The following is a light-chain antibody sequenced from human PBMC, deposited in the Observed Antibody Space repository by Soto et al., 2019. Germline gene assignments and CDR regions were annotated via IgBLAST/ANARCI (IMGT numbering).Light chain of an antibody. CDR3: QQYNAYSRT. Sequence: DVQMTQSPSTLSASVGDRVTITCRASQSIRTWLAWYQQKPGKAPKLLIYDASSLESGVPSRFSGSGSGTEFTLTITSLQPDDFATYYCQQYNAYSRTLGQGTKVEIK. CDR2: DAS. J-gene: IGKJ1*01. CDR1: QSIRTW. V-gene: IGKV1-5*01.